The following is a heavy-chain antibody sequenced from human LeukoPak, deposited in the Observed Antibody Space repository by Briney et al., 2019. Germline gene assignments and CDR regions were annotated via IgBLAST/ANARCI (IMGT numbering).Heavy chain of an antibody. CDR3: ARVGRGYCSSTSCYIGWFDP. J-gene: IGHJ5*02. V-gene: IGHV1-8*01. CDR1: GYTFTSYD. CDR2: MNPNSGNT. Sequence: GASVKVSCKASGYTFTSYDINWVRQATGQGLEWMGWMNPNSGNTGYAQKFQGRVTMTRNTSISTAYMELNSLRSEDTAVYYCARVGRGYCSSTSCYIGWFDPWGQGTLVTVSS. D-gene: IGHD2-2*02.